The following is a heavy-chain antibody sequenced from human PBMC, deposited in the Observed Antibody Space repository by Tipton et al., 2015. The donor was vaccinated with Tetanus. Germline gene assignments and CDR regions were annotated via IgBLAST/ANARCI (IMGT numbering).Heavy chain of an antibody. Sequence: TLSLTCNVSGDSMNDFYWSWIRQPPGKGLEWIAYIFYNGRTQSNPSPKSRVSISVETANNQFSLQLKSVTAADTAIYYCARTTRRWLHPDYWGPGTLVTVSS. J-gene: IGHJ4*02. D-gene: IGHD5-24*01. V-gene: IGHV4-59*01. CDR2: IFYNGRT. CDR1: GDSMNDFY. CDR3: ARTTRRWLHPDY.